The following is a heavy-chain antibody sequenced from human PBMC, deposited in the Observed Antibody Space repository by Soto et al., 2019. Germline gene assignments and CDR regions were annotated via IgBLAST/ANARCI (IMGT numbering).Heavy chain of an antibody. CDR3: ARGSAAIMVD. J-gene: IGHJ4*02. D-gene: IGHD2-2*01. Sequence: VQLQESGPGLLKPSESLSLTCTVSGGSISSYYWSWIRQPPGKGLEWIGYIYYSGSTNYNPSLKCRVTISVDTSKNQFSLKLSSVTAADTAVYYCARGSAAIMVDWGQGTLVTVSS. CDR1: GGSISSYY. V-gene: IGHV4-59*01. CDR2: IYYSGST.